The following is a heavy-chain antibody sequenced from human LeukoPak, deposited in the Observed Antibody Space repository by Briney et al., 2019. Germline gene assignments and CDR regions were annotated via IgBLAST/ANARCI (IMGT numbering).Heavy chain of an antibody. Sequence: SETLSLTCTVSGGSISNTNYYWAWIRQPPGRGLEWIGSIYYTGNTFDNPSLKSRVTLSVDTSKNQFSLRLTSVTAADTAFYYCAREEYSSDWYGHDSWGQGTLVTVSS. CDR1: GGSISNTNYY. CDR2: IYYTGNT. V-gene: IGHV4-39*07. J-gene: IGHJ4*02. D-gene: IGHD6-13*01. CDR3: AREEYSSDWYGHDS.